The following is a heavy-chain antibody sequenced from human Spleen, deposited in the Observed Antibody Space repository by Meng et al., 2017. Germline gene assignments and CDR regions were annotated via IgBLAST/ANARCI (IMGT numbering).Heavy chain of an antibody. CDR2: ISAYNGNT. J-gene: IGHJ6*02. CDR1: GYIFTSYG. Sequence: ASVKVSCKASGYIFTSYGISWVRQAPGQGLEWMGWISAYNGNTNYAQNLQDRVTMTTDTSTSTAYMELRSLRSEDTAVYYCARGRGYCTNGVCYFSQSYYYYYGMDVWGQGTTVTVSS. CDR3: ARGRGYCTNGVCYFSQSYYYYYGMDV. D-gene: IGHD2-8*01. V-gene: IGHV1-18*01.